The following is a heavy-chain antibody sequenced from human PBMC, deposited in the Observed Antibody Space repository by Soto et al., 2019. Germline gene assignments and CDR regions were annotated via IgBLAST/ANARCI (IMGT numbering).Heavy chain of an antibody. D-gene: IGHD1-20*01. CDR2: INPNSGGT. Sequence: GASVKVSCKASGYTFTGYYMHWVRQAPGQGLEWMGWINPNSGGTNYAQKFQGRVTMTRDTSISTAYMELSRLRSDDTAVYYCARRGYNWNKSTVYYYYGMDVWGQGTTVTVSS. J-gene: IGHJ6*02. CDR3: ARRGYNWNKSTVYYYYGMDV. CDR1: GYTFTGYY. V-gene: IGHV1-2*02.